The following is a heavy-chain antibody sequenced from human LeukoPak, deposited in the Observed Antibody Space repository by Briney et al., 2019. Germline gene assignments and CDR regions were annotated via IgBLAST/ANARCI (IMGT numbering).Heavy chain of an antibody. V-gene: IGHV3-30*03. J-gene: IGHJ5*02. Sequence: GSLRLSCAASGFTFSSYGMHWVRQAPGKGLEWVAVISYDGSNKYYADSVKGRFTISRDNSKNTLYLQMNSLRVEDTAVYYCARGGIAVAGIDFRWFDPWGQGTLVTVSS. CDR3: ARGGIAVAGIDFRWFDP. CDR2: ISYDGSNK. D-gene: IGHD6-19*01. CDR1: GFTFSSYG.